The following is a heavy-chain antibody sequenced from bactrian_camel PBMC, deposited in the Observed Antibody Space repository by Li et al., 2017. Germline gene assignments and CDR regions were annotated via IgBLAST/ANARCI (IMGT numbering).Heavy chain of an antibody. CDR3: VALVYIGSPAVPSFTSCPTDFGY. CDR2: INSGGGTT. CDR1: GFTFSSYW. D-gene: IGHD1*01. V-gene: IGHV3S25*01. J-gene: IGHJ6*01. Sequence: QVQLVESGGGVVQPGGTLRLSCSASGFTFSSYWMYWVRQAPGKGLEWVSTINSGGGTTYYADSVKGRFTISRDNAKNTVYLQMNSLKPEDTAVYYCVALVYIGSPAVPSFTSCPTDFGYWGQGTQVTVS.